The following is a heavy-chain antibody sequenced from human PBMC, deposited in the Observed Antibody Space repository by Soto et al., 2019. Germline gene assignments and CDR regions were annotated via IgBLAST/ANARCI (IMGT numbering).Heavy chain of an antibody. CDR3: AGSDESSSGSHLPFWFFDL. CDR2: VYHSGNT. Sequence: SGTLSLTCTVSGDSTGDYFWNWLRQPPGKGLEWIGYVYHSGNTNYNPSLKSRVTMSMDMSKSQISLELRSVTAADTGVYYCAGSDESSSGSHLPFWFFDLWGRGPLVT. J-gene: IGHJ2*01. CDR1: GDSTGDYF. D-gene: IGHD6-13*01. V-gene: IGHV4-59*01.